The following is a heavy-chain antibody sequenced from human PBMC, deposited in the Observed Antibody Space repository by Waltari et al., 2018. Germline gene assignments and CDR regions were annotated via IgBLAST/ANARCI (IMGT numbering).Heavy chain of an antibody. CDR1: GGTFRSYA. V-gene: IGHV1-69*04. J-gene: IGHJ6*03. CDR3: ARTVTPGDYYYYYMVV. D-gene: IGHD4-17*01. Sequence: QVQLVQSGAEVKKPGSAVKVSCNASGGTFRSYAITRVRQAPGQGLEWMGGIIPMLGITNYAHKFQGKVTITADESTSTAYMELRSLRSEDTAVYYCARTVTPGDYYYYYMVVWGKGTTVTVSS. CDR2: IIPMLGIT.